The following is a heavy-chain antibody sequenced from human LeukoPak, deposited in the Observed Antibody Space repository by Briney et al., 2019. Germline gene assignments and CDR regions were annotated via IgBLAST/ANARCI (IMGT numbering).Heavy chain of an antibody. Sequence: GGSLRLSCAASGFTFSSYSMNWDRQAPGKGLEWVSYISSSSSTIYYADSVKGRFTISRDNSRNTLYLQMNSLRAEDTAIYYCAKDDYSYYAMDVWGRGTTVTVSS. CDR2: ISSSSSTI. CDR1: GFTFSSYS. J-gene: IGHJ6*02. CDR3: AKDDYSYYAMDV. V-gene: IGHV3-48*01.